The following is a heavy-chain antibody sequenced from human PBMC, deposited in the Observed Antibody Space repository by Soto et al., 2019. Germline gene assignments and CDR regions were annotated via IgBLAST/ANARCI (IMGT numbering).Heavy chain of an antibody. Sequence: TGGSLRLSCAASGFTFSSYAMHWVRQAPGKGLEWVANIKQDGSEKHYVDSVKGRITISRDNAKNSLYLQMDSLRAEDTAVYYCVRDIGWNTFGFWGQGTLVTVSS. CDR1: GFTFSSYA. D-gene: IGHD1-1*01. V-gene: IGHV3-7*01. CDR3: VRDIGWNTFGF. J-gene: IGHJ4*02. CDR2: IKQDGSEK.